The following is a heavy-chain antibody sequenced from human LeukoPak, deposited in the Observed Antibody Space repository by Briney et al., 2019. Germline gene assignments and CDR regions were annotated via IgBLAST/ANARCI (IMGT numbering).Heavy chain of an antibody. D-gene: IGHD6-19*01. V-gene: IGHV3-30-3*01. Sequence: GGSLRLSCAASGFTFSSYAMHWVRQAPGKGLEWVAVISYDGSNKYYADSVKGRSTISRDNSKNTLYLQMNSLRAEDTAVYYCASLNIAVAGTFDYWGQGTLVTVS. J-gene: IGHJ4*02. CDR3: ASLNIAVAGTFDY. CDR1: GFTFSSYA. CDR2: ISYDGSNK.